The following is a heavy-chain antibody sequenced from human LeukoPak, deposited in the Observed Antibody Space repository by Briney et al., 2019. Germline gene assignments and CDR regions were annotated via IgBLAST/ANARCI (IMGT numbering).Heavy chain of an antibody. CDR3: ARSTVTTGSTDYYFDY. D-gene: IGHD4-17*01. J-gene: IGHJ4*02. V-gene: IGHV4-30-2*01. Sequence: SQTLSLTCAVSGGSISSGGYSWSWIRQPPGKGLEWIGYIYHSGSTYYNPSLKGRVTISVDRSKNQFSLKLSSVTAADTAVYYCARSTVTTGSTDYYFDYWGQGTLVTVSS. CDR1: GGSISSGGYS. CDR2: IYHSGST.